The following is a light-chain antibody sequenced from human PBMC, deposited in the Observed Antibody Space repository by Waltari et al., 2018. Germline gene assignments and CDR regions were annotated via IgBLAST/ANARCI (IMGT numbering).Light chain of an antibody. CDR1: QSVSRT. CDR3: QKYGTLPAT. V-gene: IGKV3-20*01. J-gene: IGKJ1*01. Sequence: LTQSPGTLSMSPGERATLSCRASQSVSRTLAWYQQKPGQAPRLLIYDASSRATGIPDRFSGSGSGTDFSLTISRLEPEDFAVYYCQKYGTLPATFGQGTKVEIK. CDR2: DAS.